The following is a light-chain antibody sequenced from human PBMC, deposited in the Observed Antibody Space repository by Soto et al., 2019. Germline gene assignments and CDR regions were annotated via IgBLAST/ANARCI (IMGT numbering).Light chain of an antibody. CDR3: RQYNTYSWT. CDR1: QSISIW. J-gene: IGKJ1*01. V-gene: IGKV1-5*01. Sequence: DIQMTQSPSTLSASVGDRVTITCRASQSISIWLAWYQQKPGKAPKLLIYDASSLESGVPSRFSGSGSGTEFTLTINSLQADDFATYYCRQYNTYSWTFGQGTKVEIK. CDR2: DAS.